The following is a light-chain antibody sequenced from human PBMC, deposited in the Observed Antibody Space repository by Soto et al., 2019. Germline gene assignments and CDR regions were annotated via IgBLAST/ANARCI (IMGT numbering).Light chain of an antibody. Sequence: AIQMTQSPSSLSASVGDGAPITCRASQGIRNDLGWYQQTPGKAPKLLIYSASSLQSGVPYRVSGSGSGTDFTLTISSLQTEDFATYFCLQDHTSPLTFGQGTKVDIK. CDR3: LQDHTSPLT. CDR1: QGIRND. V-gene: IGKV1-6*01. CDR2: SAS. J-gene: IGKJ1*01.